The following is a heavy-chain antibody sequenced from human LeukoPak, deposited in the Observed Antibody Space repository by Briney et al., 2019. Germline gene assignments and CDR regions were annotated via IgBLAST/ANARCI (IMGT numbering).Heavy chain of an antibody. J-gene: IGHJ3*02. CDR3: AGRIGPRTRPNAFDI. CDR1: GGSIYISNYF. V-gene: IGHV4-39*07. Sequence: PSETLSLTCTVSGGSIYISNYFWAWIRQPPGKGLEWIGTISYSASTYYNPSLKSRVTISVNTSKNQFSLKLSSVTAADTAVYYCAGRIGPRTRPNAFDIWGQGTMVTVSS. D-gene: IGHD1-26*01. CDR2: ISYSAST.